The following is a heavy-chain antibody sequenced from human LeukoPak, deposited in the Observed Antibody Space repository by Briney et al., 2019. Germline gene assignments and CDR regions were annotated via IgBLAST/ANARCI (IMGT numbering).Heavy chain of an antibody. CDR2: IKQDGSEK. Sequence: PGGSLRLSCTASGFTFSNYWMHWVRQVPGKGPEWVANIKQDGSEKYYVDSVEGRFAISRDNAQNSFYLQMNSLRVEDTAVYYCARWQPGFDPWGQGALVTVSS. J-gene: IGHJ5*02. CDR1: GFTFSNYW. CDR3: ARWQPGFDP. V-gene: IGHV3-7*01. D-gene: IGHD6-13*01.